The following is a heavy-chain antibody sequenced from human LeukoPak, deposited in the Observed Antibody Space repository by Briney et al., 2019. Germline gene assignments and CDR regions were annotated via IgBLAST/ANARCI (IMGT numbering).Heavy chain of an antibody. CDR3: AKDRHAPGRYCSSTTCFPFDP. D-gene: IGHD2-2*01. V-gene: IGHV3-30*02. CDR2: IRYDGSKK. J-gene: IGHJ5*02. CDR1: GFIFSSYG. Sequence: GGSLRLSCAASGFIFSSYGMHWVRQAPGKGLEWVAFIRYDGSKKYYADSVKGRFTISRDNSKSTLYLQMNSLRAEDTAVYYCAKDRHAPGRYCSSTTCFPFDPWGQGTLVTVSS.